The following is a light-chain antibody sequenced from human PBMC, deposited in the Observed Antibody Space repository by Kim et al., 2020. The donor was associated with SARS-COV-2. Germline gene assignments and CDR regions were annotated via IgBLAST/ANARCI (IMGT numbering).Light chain of an antibody. J-gene: IGKJ2*01. V-gene: IGKV1-5*01. CDR3: QQYNNYMYT. Sequence: DIQMTQSPSTLSVSVGDRVTITCRASQSISAWLAWYQQKPGKAPKLLIYDASSLESGVPSRFSGSGSGTEFTLTISSLQPDDFATYYCQQYNNYMYTFGQGTKLEI. CDR1: QSISAW. CDR2: DAS.